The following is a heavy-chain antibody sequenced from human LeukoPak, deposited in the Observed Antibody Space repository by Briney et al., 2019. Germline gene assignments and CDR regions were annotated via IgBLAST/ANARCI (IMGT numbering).Heavy chain of an antibody. J-gene: IGHJ6*02. D-gene: IGHD3-10*01. V-gene: IGHV1-3*01. Sequence: GASVKVSCKASGYTFTSYAMHWVRQAPGQRLEWMGWINAGNGNTKYSQKFQGRVTITADESTSTAYKELSSLRSEDTAVYYRARDTSLLWFGEFHYNNYYGMDVWGQGTTVTVSS. CDR3: ARDTSLLWFGEFHYNNYYGMDV. CDR1: GYTFTSYA. CDR2: INAGNGNT.